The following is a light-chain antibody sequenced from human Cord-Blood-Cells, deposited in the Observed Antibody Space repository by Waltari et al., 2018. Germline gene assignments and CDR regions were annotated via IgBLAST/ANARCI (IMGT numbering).Light chain of an antibody. J-gene: IGKJ1*01. CDR1: QSISSY. CDR3: QQSYSTPWT. Sequence: DIQMTQSPSSLSASVGDRVTITCRASQSISSYLNWYQQKPGKAPKLLIYAASSLQSGVPSRFSGSGSGTDITLNISDLQPEDFATYYCQQSYSTPWTFGQGTKVEIK. CDR2: AAS. V-gene: IGKV1-39*01.